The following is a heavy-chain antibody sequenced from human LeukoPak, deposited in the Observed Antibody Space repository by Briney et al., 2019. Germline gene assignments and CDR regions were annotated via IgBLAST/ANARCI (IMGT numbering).Heavy chain of an antibody. CDR2: IYYSGST. CDR1: GGSISSYY. Sequence: SEALSLTCTVSGGSISSYYWSWIRQPPGKGLEWIGYIYYSGSTNYNPSLKSRVTISVDRSKNQFSLKLSSVTAADTAVYYCARAGVGSGSYFDYWGQGTLVTVSS. V-gene: IGHV4-59*12. D-gene: IGHD3-10*01. J-gene: IGHJ4*02. CDR3: ARAGVGSGSYFDY.